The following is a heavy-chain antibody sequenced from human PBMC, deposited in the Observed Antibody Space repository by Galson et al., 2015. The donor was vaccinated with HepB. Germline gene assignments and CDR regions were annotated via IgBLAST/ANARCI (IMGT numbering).Heavy chain of an antibody. CDR3: ARARGSGGLGRAAAADDAFDI. D-gene: IGHD6-13*01. CDR1: GGTFSSYA. J-gene: IGHJ3*02. CDR2: IIPIFGTA. V-gene: IGHV1-69*13. Sequence: SVKVSCKASGGTFSSYAISWVRQAPGQGLEWMGGIIPIFGTANYAQKFQGRVTITADESTSTAYMELSSLRSEDTAVYYCARARGSGGLGRAAAADDAFDIWGQGTMVTVSS.